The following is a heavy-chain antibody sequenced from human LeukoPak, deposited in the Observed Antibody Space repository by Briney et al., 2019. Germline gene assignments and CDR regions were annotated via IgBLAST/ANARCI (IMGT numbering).Heavy chain of an antibody. CDR3: ARRAVSGTTLGY. CDR2: INPKSGGT. J-gene: IGHJ4*02. Sequence: ASVKVSCKASGYTFTDYYIHWVRQAPGQGLEWMGWINPKSGGTNYAHNFQGRVTMSRDTPISTAYMDLSRLTSDDTAVYYCARRAVSGTTLGYWGQGTLVTVSS. D-gene: IGHD3-10*01. CDR1: GYTFTDYY. V-gene: IGHV1-2*02.